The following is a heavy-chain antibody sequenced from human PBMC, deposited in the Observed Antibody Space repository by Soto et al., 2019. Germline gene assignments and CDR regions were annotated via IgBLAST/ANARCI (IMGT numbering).Heavy chain of an antibody. CDR2: IYHSGST. CDR1: GGSISSSNW. Sequence: SETLSLTCAVSGGSISSSNWWSWVRQPPGKGLEWIGEIYHSGSTNYNPSLKSRVTISVDKSKNQFSLKLSSVTAADTAVYYCACYYYGSESYYYYYYGMDVWGQGTTVIVSS. CDR3: ACYYYGSESYYYYYYGMDV. J-gene: IGHJ6*02. D-gene: IGHD3-10*01. V-gene: IGHV4-4*02.